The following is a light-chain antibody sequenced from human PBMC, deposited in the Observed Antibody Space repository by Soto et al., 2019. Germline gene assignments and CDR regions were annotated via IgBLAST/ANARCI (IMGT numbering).Light chain of an antibody. Sequence: QSALTQPRSVSGSPGQSVTISCTGTKSDVGGYNYVSWYQHHPGKAPKLVISDVTERPSGVPDRFSGSKSSNTASLTISGLQADDEADYFCCSYADTYVFGTGTKLTVL. CDR3: CSYADTYV. CDR1: KSDVGGYNY. V-gene: IGLV2-11*01. J-gene: IGLJ1*01. CDR2: DVT.